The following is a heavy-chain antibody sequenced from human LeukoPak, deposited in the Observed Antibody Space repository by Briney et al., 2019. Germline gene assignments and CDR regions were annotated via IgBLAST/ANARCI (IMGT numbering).Heavy chain of an antibody. CDR2: ISYDGSNK. CDR3: ARDSSGWYFGDFDY. Sequence: GRSLRLSCAAFGFTFSSYAMHWVRQAPGKGLEWVAVISYDGSNKYYADSVKGRFTISRDNSNNTLYLQMNSLRAEDAAVYYCARDSSGWYFGDFDYWGQGTLVTVSS. D-gene: IGHD6-19*01. J-gene: IGHJ4*02. V-gene: IGHV3-30*01. CDR1: GFTFSSYA.